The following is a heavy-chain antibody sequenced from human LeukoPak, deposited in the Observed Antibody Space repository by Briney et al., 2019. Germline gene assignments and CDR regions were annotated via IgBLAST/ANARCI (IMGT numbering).Heavy chain of an antibody. CDR2: IYTSGST. CDR1: GGSISSYY. J-gene: IGHJ4*02. Sequence: SETLSLTCTVSGGSISSYYWSWIRQPAGKGLEWIGRIYTSGSTNYNPSLKSRVTMSVDTSKNRFSLKLSSVTAADTAVYYCARDQYYYDSSGYYRFDYWGQGTLVTVSS. V-gene: IGHV4-4*07. CDR3: ARDQYYYDSSGYYRFDY. D-gene: IGHD3-22*01.